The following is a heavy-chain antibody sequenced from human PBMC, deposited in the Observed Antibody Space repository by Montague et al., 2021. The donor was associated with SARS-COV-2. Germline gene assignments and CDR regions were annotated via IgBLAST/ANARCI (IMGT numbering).Heavy chain of an antibody. CDR2: VSASGST. CDR1: GDSTSYFC. Sequence: SETLSLTCTVSGDSTSYFCWSWIRQPAGKGLEWIGRVSASGSTNYNPSLNSRVTMSVDTSKKQFSLRLSPVTAADTAVYYCARDVVAAPGTFDYWGQGTLVTVSS. J-gene: IGHJ4*02. D-gene: IGHD6-13*01. V-gene: IGHV4-4*07. CDR3: ARDVVAAPGTFDY.